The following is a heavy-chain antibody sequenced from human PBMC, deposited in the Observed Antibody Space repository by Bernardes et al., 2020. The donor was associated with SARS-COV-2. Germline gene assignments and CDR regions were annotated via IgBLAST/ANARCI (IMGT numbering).Heavy chain of an antibody. CDR3: ARVLGCSSTSCYRDYYYYYGMDV. Sequence: GSLRLSCVASGFTFSSYAMHWVRQAPGKGLEWVAVISYDGSNKYYADSVKGRFTISRDNSKNTLYLQMNSLRAEDTAVYYCARVLGCSSTSCYRDYYYYYGMDVWGQGTTVTVSS. V-gene: IGHV3-30-3*01. J-gene: IGHJ6*02. CDR1: GFTFSSYA. CDR2: ISYDGSNK. D-gene: IGHD2-2*01.